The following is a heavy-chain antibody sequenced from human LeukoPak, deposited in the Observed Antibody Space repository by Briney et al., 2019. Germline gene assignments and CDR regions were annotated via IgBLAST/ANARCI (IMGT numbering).Heavy chain of an antibody. CDR2: IRYGGTIK. V-gene: IGHV3-30*02. Sequence: RGSLRLSCAASGFTFSTYAMHWVRQAPGKGLEWVAFIRYGGTIKYYADSVKGRFTISRDTSRNTLYLQMNSLRLEDTAVYYCAKDLMRDRWFGESWGQGTLVTVSS. J-gene: IGHJ5*02. CDR3: AKDLMRDRWFGES. D-gene: IGHD3-10*01. CDR1: GFTFSTYA.